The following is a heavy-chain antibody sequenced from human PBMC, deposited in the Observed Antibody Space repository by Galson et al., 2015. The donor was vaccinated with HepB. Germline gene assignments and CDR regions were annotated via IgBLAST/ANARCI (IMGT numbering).Heavy chain of an antibody. J-gene: IGHJ4*02. Sequence: CAISGDSVSSNSVGWNWIRQSPSRGLEWLGRTYYRSKWSNDYAVSVKSRITINADRSKNQFSLQLISVTPEDTAVYYCAKSIHLGRGFDSWGQGTLVTVSS. CDR2: TYYRSKWSN. CDR1: GDSVSSNSVG. D-gene: IGHD7-27*01. V-gene: IGHV6-1*01. CDR3: AKSIHLGRGFDS.